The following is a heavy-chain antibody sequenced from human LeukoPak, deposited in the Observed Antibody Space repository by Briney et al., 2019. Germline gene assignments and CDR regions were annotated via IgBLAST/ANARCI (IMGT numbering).Heavy chain of an antibody. CDR2: VFHTGSR. D-gene: IGHD2-21*01. J-gene: IGHJ3*02. Sequence: PSETLSLTCVVSGGSIFASDWWTWVRQIPGKGPEWIGEVFHTGSRNYSPSLKGRVTVSIDKNKSQFYLQLSSVTAADTGVYFCSRRNSLYDAFDIWGQGTLIVVSS. CDR3: SRRNSLYDAFDI. V-gene: IGHV4/OR15-8*02. CDR1: GGSIFASDW.